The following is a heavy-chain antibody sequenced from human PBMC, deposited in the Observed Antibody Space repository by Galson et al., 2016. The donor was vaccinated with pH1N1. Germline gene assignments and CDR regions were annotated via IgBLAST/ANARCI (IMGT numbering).Heavy chain of an antibody. D-gene: IGHD1-20*01. CDR2: INPGATVK. Sequence: SLRLSCAASGFTFNQFWMTWVRQARGKGLEWVANINPGATVKQYVDSVKGRFTISRDNAKNSVYLQMDSLTDEDTAVSFCARDGNNWNDFEYCGQGTLVTVSS. V-gene: IGHV3-7*01. CDR1: GFTFNQFW. J-gene: IGHJ4*02. CDR3: ARDGNNWNDFEY.